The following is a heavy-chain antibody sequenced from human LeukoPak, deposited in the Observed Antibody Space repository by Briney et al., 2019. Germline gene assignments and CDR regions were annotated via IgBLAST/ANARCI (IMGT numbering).Heavy chain of an antibody. CDR1: GYTCTGYY. D-gene: IGHD6-6*01. J-gene: IGHJ6*02. CDR3: ARDFEYSSSSANYYYGMDV. Sequence: ASVKVSCKASGYTCTGYYMHWVRQAPGQGLEWMGWINPNSGGTNYAQKFQGWVTMTRDTSISTAYMELSRLRSDDTAVYYCARDFEYSSSSANYYYGMDVWGQGTTVTVSS. V-gene: IGHV1-2*04. CDR2: INPNSGGT.